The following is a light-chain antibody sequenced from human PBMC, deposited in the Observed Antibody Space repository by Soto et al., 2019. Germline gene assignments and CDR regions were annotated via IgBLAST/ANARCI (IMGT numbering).Light chain of an antibody. J-gene: IGKJ1*01. CDR1: QTISSW. CDR2: KAS. V-gene: IGKV1-5*03. Sequence: DSQMTQSPSTLSGSVGDRVTITCRASQTISSWLAWYQQKRGKAPKLLIYKASTLKSGVPSRFSGSGSGTEFTLTISSLQPDDFATYYCQHYNSYSEAFGQGTKVDLK. CDR3: QHYNSYSEA.